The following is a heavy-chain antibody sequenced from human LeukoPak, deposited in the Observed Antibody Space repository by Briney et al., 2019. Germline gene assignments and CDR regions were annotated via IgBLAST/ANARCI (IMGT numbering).Heavy chain of an antibody. CDR3: ARDRGSGWFDP. CDR1: GDSISRYY. D-gene: IGHD5-24*01. J-gene: IGHJ5*02. V-gene: IGHV4-4*07. CDR2: ISNSGST. Sequence: PSETLSLTRTVSGDSISRYYWSWIRQPAGKGLDWIGRISNSGSTNYNPSLKSRLTLSVDTSKNQFSLKLSSVTAADTAAYYCARDRGSGWFDPWGQGTLVTVSS.